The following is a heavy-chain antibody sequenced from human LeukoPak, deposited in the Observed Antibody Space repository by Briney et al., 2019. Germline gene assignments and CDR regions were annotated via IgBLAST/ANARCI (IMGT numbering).Heavy chain of an antibody. J-gene: IGHJ4*02. CDR1: GFTFSSYA. CDR2: ISYDGSNK. Sequence: PGGSLRLSCAASGFTFSSYAMHWVRQAPGKGLEWVAVISYDGSNKYYADSVKGRFTISRDNSKNTLYLQMNGLRAEDTAVYYCARGLSGSQSALDYWGQGTLVTVSS. CDR3: ARGLSGSQSALDY. V-gene: IGHV3-30-3*01. D-gene: IGHD1-26*01.